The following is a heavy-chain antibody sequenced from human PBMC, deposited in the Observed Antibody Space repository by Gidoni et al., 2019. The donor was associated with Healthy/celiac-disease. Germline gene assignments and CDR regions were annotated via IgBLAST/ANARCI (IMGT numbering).Heavy chain of an antibody. CDR3: ARRSIAAAGNYFDY. D-gene: IGHD6-13*01. CDR2: IYYSGST. V-gene: IGHV4-39*01. J-gene: IGHJ4*02. Sequence: QLQLQESGPGLVKPSETLSLTCTVSGGSISSSSYYGGWIRQPPGKGLEWIGSIYYSGSTYYNPSLKSRVTISVDTSKNQFSLKLSSVTAADTAVYYCARRSIAAAGNYFDYWGQGTLVTVSS. CDR1: GGSISSSSYY.